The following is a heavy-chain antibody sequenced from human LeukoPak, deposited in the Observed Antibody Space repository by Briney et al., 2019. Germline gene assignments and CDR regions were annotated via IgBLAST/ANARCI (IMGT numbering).Heavy chain of an antibody. CDR1: GFTVSSNY. CDR2: IFSGGST. Sequence: GGSLRLSCAASGFTVSSNYMSWVRQAPGKGLEWVSVIFSGGSTYYADSVKGRFTFSRDNSKNTLYLQMNSLRAEDTAVYYCARGRSGSYPLYYYYYYGMDVWGQGTTVTVSS. J-gene: IGHJ6*02. D-gene: IGHD3-10*01. V-gene: IGHV3-53*01. CDR3: ARGRSGSYPLYYYYYYGMDV.